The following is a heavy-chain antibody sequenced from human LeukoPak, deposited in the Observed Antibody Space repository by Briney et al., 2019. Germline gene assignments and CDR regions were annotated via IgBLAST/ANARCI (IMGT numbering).Heavy chain of an antibody. Sequence: SETLSLTCAVSGGSISSSNWWSWVRQPPGKGLEWIGEIYHSGSTNYNPSLKSRVTISVDKSKNQFSLRLTSVTAADTAAYYCARQGDSGWYYFDYWGQGTLVTVSS. D-gene: IGHD6-19*01. V-gene: IGHV4-4*02. CDR3: ARQGDSGWYYFDY. J-gene: IGHJ4*02. CDR2: IYHSGST. CDR1: GGSISSSNW.